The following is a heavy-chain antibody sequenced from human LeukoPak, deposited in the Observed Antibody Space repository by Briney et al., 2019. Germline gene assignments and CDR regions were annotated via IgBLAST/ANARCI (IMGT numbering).Heavy chain of an antibody. CDR1: GGSISSGGYS. CDR3: ARGRVVAATNWFDP. D-gene: IGHD2-15*01. V-gene: IGHV4-30-2*01. J-gene: IGHJ5*02. CDR2: IYHSGST. Sequence: SQTLSLTCAVSGGSISSGGYSWGWIRQPPGKGLEWIGYIYHSGSTYYNPSLKSRITISVDRSKNQFSLKLSSVTAADTAVYYCARGRVVAATNWFDPWGQGTLVTVSS.